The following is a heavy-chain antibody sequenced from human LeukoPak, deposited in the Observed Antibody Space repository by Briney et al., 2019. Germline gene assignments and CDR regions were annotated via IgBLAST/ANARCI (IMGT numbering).Heavy chain of an antibody. Sequence: PSETLSLTCTVSGGSISSYYWSWIRQPPGKGPEWIGYIHYSGSTNYNPSLKSRVTISVDTSKNQFSLKLSSVTAADTAVYYCARDPRSATLGLWGQGTLVTVSS. J-gene: IGHJ4*02. V-gene: IGHV4-59*01. D-gene: IGHD3/OR15-3a*01. CDR3: ARDPRSATLGL. CDR1: GGSISSYY. CDR2: IHYSGST.